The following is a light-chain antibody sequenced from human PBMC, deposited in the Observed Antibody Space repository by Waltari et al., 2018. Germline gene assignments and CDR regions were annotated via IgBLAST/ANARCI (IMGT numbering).Light chain of an antibody. CDR1: ELGDRD. J-gene: IGLJ2*01. CDR3: QTWDTNTPL. V-gene: IGLV3-1*01. CDR2: RDT. Sequence: SSELTQPPSVSVSPGQTAPVTCSGDELGDRDASWYQQRPGQSPLLVIYRDTMRPSGIPERFSGSNSGTTATLTISGTQAMDEADYYCQTWDTNTPLFGGGTKLTVL.